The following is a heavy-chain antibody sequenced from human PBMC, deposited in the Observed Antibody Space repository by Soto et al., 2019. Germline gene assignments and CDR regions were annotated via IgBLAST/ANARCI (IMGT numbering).Heavy chain of an antibody. CDR2: IRSKAYGGTT. CDR3: TRHLTPGIAVAGTFSCAFDI. V-gene: IGHV3-49*04. D-gene: IGHD6-19*01. J-gene: IGHJ3*02. Sequence: LRLSCTASGFTFGDYAMSWVRQAPGKGLEWVGFIRSKAYGGTTEYAASVKGRFTISRDDSKSIAYLQMNSLKTEDTAVYYCTRHLTPGIAVAGTFSCAFDIWGQGTMVT. CDR1: GFTFGDYA.